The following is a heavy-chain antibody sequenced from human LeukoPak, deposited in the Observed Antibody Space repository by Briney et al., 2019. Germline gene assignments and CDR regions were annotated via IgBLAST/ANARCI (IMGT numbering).Heavy chain of an antibody. J-gene: IGHJ1*01. Sequence: GGSLRLSCAASGFTVTTKSMAWVRQAPGRGLEWVSVFYSPGSTYYADSVHGRFTISRDNSLNTLFLQMNSLRVEGTAVYYCASARESCIGSTCYEYFHHWGQGTPLTVSS. D-gene: IGHD2-2*01. V-gene: IGHV3-53*01. CDR3: ASARESCIGSTCYEYFHH. CDR1: GFTVTTKS. CDR2: FYSPGST.